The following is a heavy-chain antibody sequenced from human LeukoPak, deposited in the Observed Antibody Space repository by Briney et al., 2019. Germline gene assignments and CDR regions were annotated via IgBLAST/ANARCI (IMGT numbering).Heavy chain of an antibody. CDR2: INPNSGGT. D-gene: IGHD6-6*01. CDR1: GYSFNKYY. Sequence: ASVKVSCKTSGYSFNKYYIQWVRQAPGQGLEWMGWINPNSGGTAYAEKFQGRFTMTSDTSISTAYMELSSLRSEDTAVYYCASHLRYSSSSAVDYWGQGTLVTVSS. V-gene: IGHV1-2*02. CDR3: ASHLRYSSSSAVDY. J-gene: IGHJ4*02.